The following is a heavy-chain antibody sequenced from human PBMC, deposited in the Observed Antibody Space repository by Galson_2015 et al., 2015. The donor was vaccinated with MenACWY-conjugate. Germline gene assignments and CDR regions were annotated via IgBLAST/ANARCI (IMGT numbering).Heavy chain of an antibody. D-gene: IGHD2-2*01. CDR2: IYPGDFDT. J-gene: IGHJ4*02. V-gene: IGHV5-51*01. CDR3: ARGGRGPAASFHY. CDR1: GYDFSDFW. Sequence: QSGAEVKKPGESLTMSCQGSGYDFSDFWIGWVRQMPGKGLEWMGIIYPGDFDTRYSPSFQGQVTVSADTATSAAYLQWNNLKASDTAMYYCARGGRGPAASFHYWGQGTLVTVSS.